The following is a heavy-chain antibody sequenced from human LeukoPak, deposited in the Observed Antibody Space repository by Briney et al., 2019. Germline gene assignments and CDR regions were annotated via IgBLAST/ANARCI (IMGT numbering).Heavy chain of an antibody. Sequence: SETLSLTCTVSGGSISSGGYYWSWIRQHPGKGLEWIGYIYYSGSTYYNPSLKGRVTISVGTSKNQFSLKLSSVTAADTAVYYCARDGGGSYTDYWGQGTLVTVSS. CDR2: IYYSGST. V-gene: IGHV4-31*03. D-gene: IGHD1-26*01. CDR1: GGSISSGGYY. J-gene: IGHJ4*02. CDR3: ARDGGGSYTDY.